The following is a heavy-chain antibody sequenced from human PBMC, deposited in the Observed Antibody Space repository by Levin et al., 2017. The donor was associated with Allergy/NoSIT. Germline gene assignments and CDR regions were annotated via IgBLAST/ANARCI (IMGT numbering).Heavy chain of an antibody. CDR1: GFTFRTYG. J-gene: IGHJ5*02. Sequence: GGSLRLSCVASGFTFRTYGISWVRQAPGKGLEWVSGIGGNGEIIHYADSVKGRFTISRDNSKNTLYLQMNSLRVEDTAIYFCARQTGSGWRDWFDAWGQGTLVTVSS. CDR2: IGGNGEII. CDR3: ARQTGSGWRDWFDA. V-gene: IGHV3-23*01. D-gene: IGHD6-19*01.